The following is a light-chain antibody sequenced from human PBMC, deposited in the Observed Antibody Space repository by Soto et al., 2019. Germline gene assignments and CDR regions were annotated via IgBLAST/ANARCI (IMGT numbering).Light chain of an antibody. J-gene: IGKJ1*01. CDR3: MQALLTPRT. Sequence: DIVMTQSPLSLPVTPGEPASISCRSSQSLLHSNGYNYLDWYLQKPGQSPQLLIYLGSNRASGVPDRFSGCGSGTDFTLKISRVEAEDVGVYYCMQALLTPRTFGQGTKVEIK. CDR2: LGS. V-gene: IGKV2-28*01. CDR1: QSLLHSNGYNY.